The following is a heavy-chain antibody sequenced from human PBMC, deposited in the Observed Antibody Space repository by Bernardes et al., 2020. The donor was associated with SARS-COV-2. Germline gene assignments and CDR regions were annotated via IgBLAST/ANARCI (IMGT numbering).Heavy chain of an antibody. CDR2: IIPILGIT. V-gene: IGHV1-69*04. J-gene: IGHJ5*02. D-gene: IGHD2-21*01. CDR1: GGTFSNYA. CDR3: ARAEYCGADCYTNWLDP. Sequence: SVKVSCKASGGTFSNYAISWVRQAPGQGLEWMGRIIPILGITNYAQNFQGRVTIIADKGTSTAYMYLSSLRSEDTAVYYCARAEYCGADCYTNWLDPWGQGTLVTVSS.